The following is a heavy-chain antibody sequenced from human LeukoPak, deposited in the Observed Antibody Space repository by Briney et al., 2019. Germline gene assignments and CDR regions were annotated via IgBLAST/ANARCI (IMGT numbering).Heavy chain of an antibody. J-gene: IGHJ5*02. CDR2: ISGSDGTA. CDR3: AKDISIYTP. D-gene: IGHD3-16*01. V-gene: IGHV3-23*01. Sequence: GGSLRLSCAASGFFFSTYAMTWVRQPPEKGLEWVSGISGSDGTAYYADSVKGRFTISRDNSKNTLYLQMNILRAEDTAVYYCAKDISIYTPWGQGTLVTVSS. CDR1: GFFFSTYA.